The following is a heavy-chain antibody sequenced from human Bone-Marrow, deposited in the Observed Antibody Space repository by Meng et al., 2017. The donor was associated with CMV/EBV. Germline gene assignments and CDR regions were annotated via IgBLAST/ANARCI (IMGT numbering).Heavy chain of an antibody. D-gene: IGHD2-8*01. Sequence: QVQLQESGPGLVKPSETLSLTCTVSGSSINSTYYYWGWIRQPPGXNLEWIGSIYYSGTTYYNPSLKSRLTISINTSRNQFSLKLSSVTAADTAIYYCASTNGYWGQGTLVTVSS. CDR3: ASTNGY. CDR1: GSSINSTYYY. J-gene: IGHJ4*02. V-gene: IGHV4-39*07. CDR2: IYYSGTT.